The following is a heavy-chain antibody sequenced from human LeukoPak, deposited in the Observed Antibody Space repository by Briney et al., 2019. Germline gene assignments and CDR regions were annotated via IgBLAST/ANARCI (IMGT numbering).Heavy chain of an antibody. V-gene: IGHV3-21*01. CDR1: GFTFSSYS. Sequence: GGSLRLSCAASGFTFSSYSMNWVRQAPGKGLEWVTSISSSSSYIYYADSVKGRFTISRDNAKNSLYLQMNSLRAEDTAVYYCARSYGSGSCFDYWGQGTLVTVSS. J-gene: IGHJ4*02. D-gene: IGHD3-10*01. CDR3: ARSYGSGSCFDY. CDR2: ISSSSSYI.